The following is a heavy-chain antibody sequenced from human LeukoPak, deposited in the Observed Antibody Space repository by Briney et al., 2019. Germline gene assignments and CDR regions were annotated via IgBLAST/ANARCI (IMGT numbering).Heavy chain of an antibody. Sequence: GRSLRLSCAASGFTFSSYALHWVRQAPGKGLEWVAVISYDGSNKYYADSVKGRFTISRDNSKNTLYLQMNSLRAEDTVVYYCARDLVGTTKHYYYGMDVWGKGTTVTVSS. V-gene: IGHV3-30-3*01. CDR2: ISYDGSNK. J-gene: IGHJ6*04. CDR3: ARDLVGTTKHYYYGMDV. D-gene: IGHD1-1*01. CDR1: GFTFSSYA.